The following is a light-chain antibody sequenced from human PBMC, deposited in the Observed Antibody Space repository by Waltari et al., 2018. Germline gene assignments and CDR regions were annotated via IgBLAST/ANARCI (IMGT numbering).Light chain of an antibody. CDR2: DAS. V-gene: IGKV3-11*01. Sequence: EIVLTQSPATLSLSPGERATLSCRASQSVSSYLAWYQQQPGQDPRLLIYDASNRATGIPARFSGSGSGTDFTLTISSLEPEDFAVYYCQQRSNWPPWTFGQGTKVEIK. CDR1: QSVSSY. J-gene: IGKJ1*01. CDR3: QQRSNWPPWT.